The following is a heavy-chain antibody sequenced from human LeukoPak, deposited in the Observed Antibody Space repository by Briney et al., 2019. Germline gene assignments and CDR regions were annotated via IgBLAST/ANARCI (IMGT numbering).Heavy chain of an antibody. CDR2: ISSTAYTI. J-gene: IGHJ6*03. CDR3: AKDWSGDYNLHYYYMDV. Sequence: GGSLRLSCAASGFTFSDSYMTWIRQAPGKGLEWVSYISSTAYTIFYADSVKGRFTISRDNSKNTLYLQMNSLRAEDTAVYYCAKDWSGDYNLHYYYMDVWGKGTTVTISS. V-gene: IGHV3-11*01. CDR1: GFTFSDSY. D-gene: IGHD4-17*01.